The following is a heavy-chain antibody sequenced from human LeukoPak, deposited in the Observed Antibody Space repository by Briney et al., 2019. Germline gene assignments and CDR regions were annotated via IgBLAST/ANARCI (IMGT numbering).Heavy chain of an antibody. J-gene: IGHJ4*02. CDR2: IGRSGTTV. D-gene: IGHD2-15*01. V-gene: IGHV3-48*03. CDR3: ARKDPTPLSDFDY. CDR1: GFTFSYYE. Sequence: AGSLTLSCTTSGFTFSYYELTWVRQAPGKGLEWVSYIGRSGTTVFYADSVKGRFTISRADAKNSLYLQMNSLRAEDTALYYCARKDPTPLSDFDYWGQGTLVTVSS.